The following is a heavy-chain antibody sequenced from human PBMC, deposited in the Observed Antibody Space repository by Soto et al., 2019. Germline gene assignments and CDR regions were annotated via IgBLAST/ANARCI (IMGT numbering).Heavy chain of an antibody. D-gene: IGHD6-6*01. CDR2: ISSSSYI. J-gene: IGHJ4*02. Sequence: GSLRLSCAASGFTFSSYSMNGVRQAPGKGLEWVSSISSSSYIYYADSVKGRFTISRDNAKNSLYLQMNSLRAEDTAVYYCARKGLAAPPDYWGQGTLVTVSS. V-gene: IGHV3-21*01. CDR1: GFTFSSYS. CDR3: ARKGLAAPPDY.